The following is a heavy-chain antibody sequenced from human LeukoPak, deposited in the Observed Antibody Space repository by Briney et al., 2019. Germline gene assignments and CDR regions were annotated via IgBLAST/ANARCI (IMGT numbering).Heavy chain of an antibody. CDR2: INDSGDST. CDR1: GFTFSNYA. D-gene: IGHD1-7*01. Sequence: PGGSLRLSCAASGFTFSNYAMGWVRQVPGKGLEWVSAINDSGDSTDYADSVKGRFTISRDNSKNALYLQMHSLRAEDSALYYCAKNNKLELNYFDYWGQGALVTVSS. V-gene: IGHV3-23*01. J-gene: IGHJ4*02. CDR3: AKNNKLELNYFDY.